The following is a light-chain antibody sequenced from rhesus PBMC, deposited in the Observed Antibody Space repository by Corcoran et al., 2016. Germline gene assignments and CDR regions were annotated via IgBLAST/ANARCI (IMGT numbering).Light chain of an antibody. CDR3: QYGYGTLT. V-gene: IGKV1-74*01. Sequence: DIQMTQSPSSLSASVGDRVTITCRASENVNNYLNWYQQKPGKAPKVLIYKASTWQSGVPSRFSGSGSGTDYTFPISSLQPEDVATYYCQYGYGTLTFGGGTKVEIK. CDR1: ENVNNY. J-gene: IGKJ4*01. CDR2: KAS.